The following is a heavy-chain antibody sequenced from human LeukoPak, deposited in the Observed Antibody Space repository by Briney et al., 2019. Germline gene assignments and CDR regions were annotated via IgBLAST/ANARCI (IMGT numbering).Heavy chain of an antibody. V-gene: IGHV3-48*03. CDR3: ARGGFNSLDY. CDR2: ISITDSDI. Sequence: SCKAPDNIFNRYDINWVRQATGQGLEWVSYISITDSDIYYADSVKGRFTISRDNARNSLDLQMNSLRAEDTAVYYCARGGFNSLDYWGQGTLVTVSS. D-gene: IGHD1-1*01. J-gene: IGHJ4*02. CDR1: DNIFNRYD.